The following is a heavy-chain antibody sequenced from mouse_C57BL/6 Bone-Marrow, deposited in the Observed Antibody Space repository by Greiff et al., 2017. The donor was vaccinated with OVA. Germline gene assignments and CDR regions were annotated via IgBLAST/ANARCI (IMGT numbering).Heavy chain of an antibody. CDR2: SRNKANDYTT. CDR1: GFTFSDFY. CDR3: ARDAGLGQGGFAY. J-gene: IGHJ3*01. Sequence: EVQVVESGGGLVQSGRSLRLSCAPSGFTFSDFYMEWVRQAPGKGLEWIAASRNKANDYTTEYSASVKGRFIVSRDTSQSILYLQMNALRAEDTAIYYCARDAGLGQGGFAYWGQGTLVTVSA. V-gene: IGHV7-1*01. D-gene: IGHD4-1*01.